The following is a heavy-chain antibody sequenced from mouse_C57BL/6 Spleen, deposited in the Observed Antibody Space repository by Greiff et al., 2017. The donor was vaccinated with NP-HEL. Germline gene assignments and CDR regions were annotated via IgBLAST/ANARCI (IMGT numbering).Heavy chain of an antibody. V-gene: IGHV1-22*01. CDR1: GYTFTDYN. Sequence: EVQLQQSGPELVKPGASVKMSCKASGYTFTDYNMHWVKQSHGKSLEWIGYINPNNGGTSYNQKFKGKATLTVNKSSSTAYMELRSLTSEDSAVYYCARSPYYYGSSPHWYFDVWGTGTTVTVSS. CDR2: INPNNGGT. J-gene: IGHJ1*03. D-gene: IGHD1-1*01. CDR3: ARSPYYYGSSPHWYFDV.